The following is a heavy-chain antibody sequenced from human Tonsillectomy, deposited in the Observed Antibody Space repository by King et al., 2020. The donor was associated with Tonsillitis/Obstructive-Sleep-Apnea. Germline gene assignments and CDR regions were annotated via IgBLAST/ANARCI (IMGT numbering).Heavy chain of an antibody. Sequence: QLVQSGAEVKKPGSSVKVSSKASGGTFNNYAISWVRQAPGQGLEWMGRIIPLLGIANSAQKFQGRVTITADKSTSTAYMELSSLRSEDTAVYYCARSPPYDFYFDYWGQGTLFTVSS. J-gene: IGHJ4*02. CDR1: GGTFNNYA. CDR2: IIPLLGIA. D-gene: IGHD3-3*01. V-gene: IGHV1-69*09. CDR3: ARSPPYDFYFDY.